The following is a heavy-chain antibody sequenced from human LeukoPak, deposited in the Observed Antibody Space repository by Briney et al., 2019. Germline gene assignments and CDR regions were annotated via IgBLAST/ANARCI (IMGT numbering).Heavy chain of an antibody. V-gene: IGHV1-69*05. CDR2: IIPIFGTA. CDR3: ARGAYYYYYMDV. J-gene: IGHJ6*03. Sequence: SVKVSCKASGGTFSSYAISWVRQAPGQGLEWMGGIIPIFGTANYAQKFQGRVTITTDESTSTAYMELSSLRSEDTAVYYCARGAYYYYYMDVWGKGTTVTVSS. CDR1: GGTFSSYA.